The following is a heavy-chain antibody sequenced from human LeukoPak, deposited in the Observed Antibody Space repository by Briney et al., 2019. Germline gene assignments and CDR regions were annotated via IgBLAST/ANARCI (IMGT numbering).Heavy chain of an antibody. D-gene: IGHD6-19*01. CDR3: ARAGWPYYFDY. J-gene: IGHJ4*02. CDR2: IKQDGSEK. CDR1: GVNFSSYW. V-gene: IGHV3-7*01. Sequence: GGSLRLSCAASGVNFSSYWMSWVRQAPGKGLEWVANIKQDGSEKYYVDSVKGRFTISRDNAKNSLYLQMNSLRAEDTAVYYCARAGWPYYFDYWGQGTLVTVSS.